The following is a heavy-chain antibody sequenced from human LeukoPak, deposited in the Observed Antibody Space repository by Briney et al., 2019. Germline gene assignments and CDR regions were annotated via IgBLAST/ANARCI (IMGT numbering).Heavy chain of an antibody. J-gene: IGHJ3*02. D-gene: IGHD3-10*01. V-gene: IGHV3-48*03. Sequence: GGSLRLSCVASGFTFSSYEMNWVRQAPGKGLEWVSYISSSCSTIYYADSVKGRFTISRDNAKNSLYLQMNSLRAEDTAVHYCARSGMVRGARAFDIWGQGTMVTVSS. CDR3: ARSGMVRGARAFDI. CDR2: ISSSCSTI. CDR1: GFTFSSYE.